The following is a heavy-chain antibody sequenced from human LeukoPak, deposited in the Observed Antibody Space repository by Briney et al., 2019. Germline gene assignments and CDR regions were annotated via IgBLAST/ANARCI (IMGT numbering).Heavy chain of an antibody. Sequence: SGPTLVKPTQTLTLTCTFSGFSLRTSGEGVGWIPQPPGKALEWLSPVYWNDDKRYSPSLKSRLTITKDTSNSQVVLTMTNMDPVDTATYYCAHVTAIAAAETDAEYFQHWGQGTLVTVSS. D-gene: IGHD6-13*01. CDR1: GFSLRTSGEG. V-gene: IGHV2-5*01. CDR2: VYWNDDK. CDR3: AHVTAIAAAETDAEYFQH. J-gene: IGHJ1*01.